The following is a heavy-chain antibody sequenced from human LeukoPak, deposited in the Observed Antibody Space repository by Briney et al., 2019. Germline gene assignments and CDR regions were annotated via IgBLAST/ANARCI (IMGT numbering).Heavy chain of an antibody. Sequence: GGSLRLSCAASEFSVGSNYMTWVRQAPGKGLEWVSLIYSGGSTYYADSVKGRFTISRDNSKNTLYLQMNSLRAEDTAVYYCARAEARNYYGSGSSLSYWGQGTLVTVSS. CDR3: ARAEARNYYGSGSSLSY. D-gene: IGHD3-10*01. J-gene: IGHJ4*02. CDR1: EFSVGSNY. V-gene: IGHV3-66*01. CDR2: IYSGGST.